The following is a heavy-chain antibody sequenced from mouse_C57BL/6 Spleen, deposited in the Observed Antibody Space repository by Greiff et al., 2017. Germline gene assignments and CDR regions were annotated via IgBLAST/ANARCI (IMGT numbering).Heavy chain of an antibody. V-gene: IGHV1-22*01. CDR2: INPNNGGT. CDR3: ASGVYGNYEAWCAY. D-gene: IGHD2-1*01. J-gene: IGHJ3*01. Sequence: VQLQQSGPELVKPGASVKMSCKASGYTFTDYNMHWVKQSHGKSLEWIGYINPNNGGTSYTQKFKGQATLTVNKSSSAAYMEIRSLTSEDTAVYYCASGVYGNYEAWCAYWGQGTLVTVSA. CDR1: GYTFTDYN.